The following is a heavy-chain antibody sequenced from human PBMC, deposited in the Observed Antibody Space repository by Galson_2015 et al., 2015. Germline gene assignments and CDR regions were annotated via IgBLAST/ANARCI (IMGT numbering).Heavy chain of an antibody. Sequence: SVKVSCKASGGTFNNYGVSWVRQAPGQGLEWMGRIIPLVNIPNYAQKFQGRVTITADRSTTTVYMELSSLRSDDTAVYYCAREPYNSVFRPNYMDVWGEGTTVIVSS. J-gene: IGHJ6*03. CDR2: IIPLVNIP. D-gene: IGHD6-19*01. CDR1: GGTFNNYG. CDR3: AREPYNSVFRPNYMDV. V-gene: IGHV1-69*04.